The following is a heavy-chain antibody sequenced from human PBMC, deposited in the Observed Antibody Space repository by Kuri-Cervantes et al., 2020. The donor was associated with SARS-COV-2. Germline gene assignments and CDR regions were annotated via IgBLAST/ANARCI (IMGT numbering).Heavy chain of an antibody. Sequence: GESLKISCAAPGFNFSRTDMHWVRQAPGKGLEWVAVISHDGKNKKCIASGKGRFTISRDNSKNTLYLQMNSLRAEDTAVYYCAKEMGATKYFQHWGQGTLVTVSS. CDR1: GFNFSRTD. D-gene: IGHD1-26*01. CDR3: AKEMGATKYFQH. V-gene: IGHV3-30*18. J-gene: IGHJ1*01. CDR2: ISHDGKNK.